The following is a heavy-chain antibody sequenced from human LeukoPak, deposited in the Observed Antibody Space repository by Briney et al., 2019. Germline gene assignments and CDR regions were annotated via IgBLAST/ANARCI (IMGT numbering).Heavy chain of an antibody. CDR1: GGSISSSTYY. D-gene: IGHD1-26*01. CDR3: AREVGDFDY. CDR2: IYYSGST. J-gene: IGHJ4*02. Sequence: SETLSLTCTVSGGSISSSTYYWGWIRQPPGKGLEWIGSIYYSGSTYYNPSLKSRVTISVNTSKNQFSLKLSSVTAADTAVYYCAREVGDFDYWGQGTLATVSS. V-gene: IGHV4-39*07.